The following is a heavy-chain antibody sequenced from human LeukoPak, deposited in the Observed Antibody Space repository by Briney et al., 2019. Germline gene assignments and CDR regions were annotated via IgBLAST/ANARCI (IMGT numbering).Heavy chain of an antibody. CDR3: ARVRGYCASTTCQAYYFDY. CDR2: IRHDESEK. V-gene: IGHV3-7*01. Sequence: GGSLRLSCVASGFVLRDYYMGWVRQAPGKGLQWVANIRHDESEKYFVDSVRGRFTMFRDNAKNSLYLQMDSLRAEDTAVYYCARVRGYCASTTCQAYYFDYWGQGTTVTVSS. J-gene: IGHJ4*03. CDR1: GFVLRDYY. D-gene: IGHD2-2*01.